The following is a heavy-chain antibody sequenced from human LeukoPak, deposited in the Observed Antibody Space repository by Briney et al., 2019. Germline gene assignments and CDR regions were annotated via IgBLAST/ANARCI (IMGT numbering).Heavy chain of an antibody. Sequence: ASVKVSCKASGYTFTSYGISWVRQAPGQGLEWMGWMNPNSGNTGYAQKFQGRVTMTRNTSISTAYMELGSLRSEDTAVYYCARGGFTYGYYFDYWGQRTLVTVSS. CDR1: GYTFTSYG. CDR3: ARGGFTYGYYFDY. D-gene: IGHD5-18*01. V-gene: IGHV1-8*02. CDR2: MNPNSGNT. J-gene: IGHJ4*02.